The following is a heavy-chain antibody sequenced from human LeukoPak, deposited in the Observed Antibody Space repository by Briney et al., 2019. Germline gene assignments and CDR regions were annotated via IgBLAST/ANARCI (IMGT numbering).Heavy chain of an antibody. CDR1: GYTFTSYG. D-gene: IGHD3-10*01. V-gene: IGHV1-18*01. J-gene: IGHJ5*02. CDR3: ARDGAAGWFGELLSWFDP. Sequence: ASVKVSCKASGYTFTSYGISWVRQAPGQGLEWMGWISAYNGNTNYAQKLQGRVTMTTDTSTSTAYMELRSLRSDDTAVYYCARDGAAGWFGELLSWFDPWGQGTLVTVSS. CDR2: ISAYNGNT.